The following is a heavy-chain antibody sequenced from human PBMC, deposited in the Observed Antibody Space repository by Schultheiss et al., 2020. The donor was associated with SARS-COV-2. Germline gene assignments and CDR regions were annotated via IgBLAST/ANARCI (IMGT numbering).Heavy chain of an antibody. V-gene: IGHV2-70*12. CDR2: IDWDDDK. D-gene: IGHD2-2*01. Sequence: SGPTLVKPTQTLTLTCTLSGFSLSTSGMRASWIRQPPGKALEWLARIDWDDDKFYSTSLKTRLTISKDTSKNQVVLTMTNMDPVDTATYYCAHRRKLYCSSTSCYEGGMDVWGQGTTVTVSS. J-gene: IGHJ6*02. CDR3: AHRRKLYCSSTSCYEGGMDV. CDR1: GFSLSTSGMR.